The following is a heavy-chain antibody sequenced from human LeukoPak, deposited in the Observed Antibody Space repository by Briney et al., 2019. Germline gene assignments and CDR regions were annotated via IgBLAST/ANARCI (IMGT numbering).Heavy chain of an antibody. J-gene: IGHJ5*02. V-gene: IGHV4-59*01. CDR3: ARGTYYYYDSNNYLCWFDP. Sequence: PSETLSLTCTVSGGSISSYYWSWIRQPPGKGLEYIGNIYYSGSTNYNPSLKSRATISVDTSKNQFSLKLSSVTAADTAVYYCARGTYYYYDSNNYLCWFDPWGQGTLVTVSS. CDR2: IYYSGST. CDR1: GGSISSYY. D-gene: IGHD3-22*01.